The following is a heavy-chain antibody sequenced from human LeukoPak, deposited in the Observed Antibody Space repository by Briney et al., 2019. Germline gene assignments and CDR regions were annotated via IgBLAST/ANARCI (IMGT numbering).Heavy chain of an antibody. J-gene: IGHJ5*02. CDR1: GDSISSDGHS. CDR3: ARDSGTTGEVKFDP. Sequence: PSETLSLTCGVSGDSISSDGHSWSWIRQPPGKGLEWVGYIYHSGAAYHNPSLKSRLALSVDTSNNQFSLRLRSVTAADTAVYYCARDSGTTGEVKFDPWGQGSLVTVSS. V-gene: IGHV4-30-4*07. D-gene: IGHD3-10*01. CDR2: IYHSGAA.